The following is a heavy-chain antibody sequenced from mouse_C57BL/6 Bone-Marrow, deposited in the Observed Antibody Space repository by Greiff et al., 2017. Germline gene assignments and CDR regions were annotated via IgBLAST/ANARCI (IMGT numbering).Heavy chain of an antibody. J-gene: IGHJ2*01. CDR1: GFTFTSYA. CDR2: ISDGGSYT. V-gene: IGHV5-4*03. Sequence: DVMLVESGGGLVKPGGSLKLSCAASGFTFTSYAMSWVRQTPEKRLEWVANISDGGSYTYYPHNVKGRFTISRDNAKNNLYLQMSHLKNEDTAMYSCAKVYGSSYDYWGQGTTLTVSS. D-gene: IGHD1-1*01. CDR3: AKVYGSSYDY.